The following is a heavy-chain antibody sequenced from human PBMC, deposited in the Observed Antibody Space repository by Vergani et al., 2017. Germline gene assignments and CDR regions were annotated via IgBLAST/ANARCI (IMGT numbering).Heavy chain of an antibody. J-gene: IGHJ5*02. D-gene: IGHD6-6*01. CDR2: IWYDGSNK. Sequence: QVQLVESGGGVVQPGRSLRLSCAASGFTFSSYGMHWVRQAPGKGLEWVAVIWYDGSNKYYADSVKGRFTISRDNSKNTLYLQMNSLRAEDTAVYYCAGDTTSPEYSTESGGFDPWGQGTLVTVSS. CDR1: GFTFSSYG. CDR3: AGDTTSPEYSTESGGFDP. V-gene: IGHV3-33*01.